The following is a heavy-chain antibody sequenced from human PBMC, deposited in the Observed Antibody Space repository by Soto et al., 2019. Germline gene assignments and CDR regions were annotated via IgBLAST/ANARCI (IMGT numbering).Heavy chain of an antibody. CDR2: ISSSSSYI. CDR1: GFTFSSYS. D-gene: IGHD3-22*01. V-gene: IGHV3-21*01. Sequence: LRLSCAASGFTFSSYSMNWVRQAPGKGLEWVSSISSSSSYIYYADSVKGRFTISRDNAKNSLYLQTNSLRAEDTAVYYCARDYYDSSGSDAFDIWGQGTMVTVSS. J-gene: IGHJ3*02. CDR3: ARDYYDSSGSDAFDI.